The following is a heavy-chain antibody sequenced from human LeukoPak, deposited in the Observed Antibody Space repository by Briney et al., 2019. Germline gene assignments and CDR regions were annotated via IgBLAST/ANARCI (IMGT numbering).Heavy chain of an antibody. J-gene: IGHJ4*02. D-gene: IGHD3-22*01. CDR2: MNPNSGNT. V-gene: IGHV1-8*01. CDR3: ARGSSDYYDSSGYYYPY. Sequence: ASVKVSCKASGYTFTSYDINWVRQATGQGLEWMGWMNPNSGNTGYAQKFQGRVTMTRNTSISTAYMELSSLRSEDTAVYYCARGSSDYYDSSGYYYPYWGQGTLVTVS. CDR1: GYTFTSYD.